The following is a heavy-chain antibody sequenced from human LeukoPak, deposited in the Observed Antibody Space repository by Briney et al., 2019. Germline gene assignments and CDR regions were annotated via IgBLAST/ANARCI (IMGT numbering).Heavy chain of an antibody. D-gene: IGHD2-2*01. Sequence: ASVKVSCKASGYTFTSYYMHWVRQAPGQGLEWMGIINPSGGSTSYAQKFQGRVTMTRDMSTSTVYMELSSLRSEDTAVYYCARDVVVPAATHDAFDIWGQGTMVTVSS. CDR2: INPSGGST. CDR3: ARDVVVPAATHDAFDI. J-gene: IGHJ3*02. V-gene: IGHV1-46*01. CDR1: GYTFTSYY.